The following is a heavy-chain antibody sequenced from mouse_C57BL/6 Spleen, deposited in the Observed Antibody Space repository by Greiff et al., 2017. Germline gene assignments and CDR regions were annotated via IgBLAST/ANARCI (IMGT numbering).Heavy chain of an antibody. CDR1: GYTFTDYE. CDR2: IDPETGGT. CDR3: TRNYGYPYYFDY. D-gene: IGHD2-2*01. J-gene: IGHJ2*01. Sequence: VQLQQSGAELVRPGASVTLSCKASGYTFTDYEMHWVKQTPVHGLEWIGAIDPETGGTAYNQKFKGKAILTADKSSSPAYMELRSLTSEDSAVYYCTRNYGYPYYFDYWGQGTTLTVSS. V-gene: IGHV1-15*01.